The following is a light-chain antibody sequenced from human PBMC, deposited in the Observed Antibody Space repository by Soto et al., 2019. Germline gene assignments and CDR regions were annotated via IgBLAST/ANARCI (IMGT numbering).Light chain of an antibody. Sequence: IVLTQSPGTLSLSPGERATLSFRASQSVSSSYLAWYQQKPGQAPRLLIYGASSRATGIPDRFSGSGSGTDFTLTISRLEPEDFAVYYCQQRSNWPPINFGQGTRLEIK. CDR3: QQRSNWPPIN. CDR2: GAS. J-gene: IGKJ5*01. CDR1: QSVSSSY. V-gene: IGKV3D-20*02.